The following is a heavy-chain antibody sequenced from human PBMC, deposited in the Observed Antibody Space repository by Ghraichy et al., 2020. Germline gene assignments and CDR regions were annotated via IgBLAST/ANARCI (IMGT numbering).Heavy chain of an antibody. D-gene: IGHD1-26*01. Sequence: GESLNISCAASGFTFSSYAMSWVRQAPGKGLEWVSAISGSGGSTYYADSVKGRFTISRDNSKNTLYLQMNSLRAEDTAVYYCAKLGWEQAIDYWGQGTLVTVSS. CDR1: GFTFSSYA. V-gene: IGHV3-23*01. J-gene: IGHJ4*02. CDR2: ISGSGGST. CDR3: AKLGWEQAIDY.